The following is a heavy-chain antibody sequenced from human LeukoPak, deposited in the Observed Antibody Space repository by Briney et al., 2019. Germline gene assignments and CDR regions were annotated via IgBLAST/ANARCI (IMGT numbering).Heavy chain of an antibody. CDR3: AKDDGRIAVAGTYTY. D-gene: IGHD6-19*01. V-gene: IGHV3-23*01. CDR2: ISGSGGST. J-gene: IGHJ4*02. CDR1: GFTFSSYA. Sequence: GGSLRLSCAASGFTFSSYAMSWVRQAPGKGLKWVSAISGSGGSTYYADSVKGRSTISRDNSKNTLYLQMNSLRAEDTAVYYCAKDDGRIAVAGTYTYWGQGTLVTVSS.